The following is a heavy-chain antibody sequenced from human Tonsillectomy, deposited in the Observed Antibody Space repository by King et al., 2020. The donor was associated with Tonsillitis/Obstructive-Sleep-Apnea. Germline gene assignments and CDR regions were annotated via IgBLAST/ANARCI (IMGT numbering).Heavy chain of an antibody. Sequence: QLQESGPGLVKPSETLSLTCNVSGGSISSYYWSWIRQPPGNVLEWIGYISHSGSTKYNPSLKGRVTISVATSKNRFSPRLSSVTAADTAVYYCAREYDFWSGYPTGAFDIWGQGPMVTVSS. CDR3: AREYDFWSGYPTGAFDI. J-gene: IGHJ3*02. D-gene: IGHD3-3*01. V-gene: IGHV4-59*01. CDR1: GGSISSYY. CDR2: ISHSGST.